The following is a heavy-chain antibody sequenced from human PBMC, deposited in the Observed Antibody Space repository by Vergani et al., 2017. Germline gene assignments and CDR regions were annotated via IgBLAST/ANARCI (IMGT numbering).Heavy chain of an antibody. J-gene: IGHJ1*01. CDR1: GFTSSYYC. CDR2: ISYDGTQK. Sequence: QVHLVESGGGVVQPGRSLRLSCVVSGFTSSYYCMHWVRQAPGKGLEWVAVISYDGTQKYYADSVKGRFTISRDKSKSTLYLQMNSLRTEDTAVYYCATKSCGTPGCQIGYFREWGQGTLVTVSS. V-gene: IGHV3-30*03. D-gene: IGHD1-1*01. CDR3: ATKSCGTPGCQIGYFRE.